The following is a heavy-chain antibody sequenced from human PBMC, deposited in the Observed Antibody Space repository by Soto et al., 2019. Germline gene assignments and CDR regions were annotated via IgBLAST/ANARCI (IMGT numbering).Heavy chain of an antibody. Sequence: EVQLVESGGGLVQPGRSLRLSCAASGFTFDDYAMHWVRQPPGKGLEWVSGITWNSGSKDYADSVKGRFTISRDNRKNSLYLQMNSLRGEDTALYYCTTTYPNDDSRVVAYWGLGTLVTVSS. CDR3: TTTYPNDDSRVVAY. CDR2: ITWNSGSK. CDR1: GFTFDDYA. V-gene: IGHV3-9*01. D-gene: IGHD1-1*01. J-gene: IGHJ4*02.